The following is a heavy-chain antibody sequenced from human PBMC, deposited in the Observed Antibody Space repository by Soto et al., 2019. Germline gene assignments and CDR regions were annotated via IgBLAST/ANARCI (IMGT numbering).Heavy chain of an antibody. D-gene: IGHD3-22*01. V-gene: IGHV3-9*01. CDR1: GFTFDDYA. J-gene: IGHJ4*02. CDR3: AKGYNYDRSGNPDY. Sequence: GGSLRLSCAASGFTFDDYAMHWVRQAPGKGLEWVSGINWNSGSIGYADSVKGRFTISRDNAKNSLYLQMNSLRTEDTALYYCAKGYNYDRSGNPDYWGQGTLVTVSS. CDR2: INWNSGSI.